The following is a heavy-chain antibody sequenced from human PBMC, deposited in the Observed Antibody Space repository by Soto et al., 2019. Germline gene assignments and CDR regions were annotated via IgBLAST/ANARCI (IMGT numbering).Heavy chain of an antibody. CDR1: GFTFSTYA. CDR3: ARAAATMTTIYYFDY. J-gene: IGHJ4*02. Sequence: PGGSLRLSCAASGFTFSTYAMYWARQAPGKGLEWVAVISYDGSNKYYADSVKGRFTISRDDSKNTLYLQMNSLRAEDTAVYYCARAAATMTTIYYFDYWGQGTLVTVSS. CDR2: ISYDGSNK. V-gene: IGHV3-30-3*01. D-gene: IGHD4-17*01.